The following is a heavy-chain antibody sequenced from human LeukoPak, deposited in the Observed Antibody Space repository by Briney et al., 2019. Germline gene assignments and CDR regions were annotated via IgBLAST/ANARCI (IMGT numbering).Heavy chain of an antibody. CDR2: ISGSGGST. CDR1: GFTFSSDA. D-gene: IGHD3-22*01. J-gene: IGHJ6*03. Sequence: PGGSLRLSCAASGFTFSSDAMSWVRQAPGKGLEWVSAISGSGGSTYYADSVKGRFTISRDNSKNTLYLQMNSLRAEDTAVYYCAKFEGYDSSGYSAYYYYMDVWGKGTTVTISS. CDR3: AKFEGYDSSGYSAYYYYMDV. V-gene: IGHV3-23*01.